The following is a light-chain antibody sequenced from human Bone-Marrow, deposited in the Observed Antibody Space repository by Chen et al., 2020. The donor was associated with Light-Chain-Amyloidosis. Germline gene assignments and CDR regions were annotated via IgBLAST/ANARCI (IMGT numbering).Light chain of an antibody. Sequence: SYVLTQPPSVSVAPRQTATMTCGGDNIGRKSVNWYQQTPGQAPLLVVYDDSDRPSGIPERLSGSNSGNTATLTISRVEAGDEADYYCQVWDRSSDRPVFGGGTKLTVL. CDR2: DDS. CDR3: QVWDRSSDRPV. CDR1: NIGRKS. V-gene: IGLV3-21*02. J-gene: IGLJ3*02.